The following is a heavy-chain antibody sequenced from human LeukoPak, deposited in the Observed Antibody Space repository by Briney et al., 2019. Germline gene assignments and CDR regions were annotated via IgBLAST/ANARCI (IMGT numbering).Heavy chain of an antibody. CDR1: GGSISSSSYY. D-gene: IGHD2-21*02. Sequence: SETLSLTCTVSGGSISSSSYYWGWLRQPPGEGLEWIGSIYYSGSTYYNPSLKSRVTISVDTSKNQFSLKLSSVTAADTAVYYCARVSVGPDCGGDCYPFVDYWGQGTLVTVSS. CDR2: IYYSGST. CDR3: ARVSVGPDCGGDCYPFVDY. J-gene: IGHJ4*02. V-gene: IGHV4-39*07.